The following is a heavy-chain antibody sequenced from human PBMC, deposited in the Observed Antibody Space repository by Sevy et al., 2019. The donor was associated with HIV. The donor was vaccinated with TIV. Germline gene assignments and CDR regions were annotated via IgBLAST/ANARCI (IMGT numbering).Heavy chain of an antibody. CDR2: ISRSGGST. CDR1: GFTFSNYA. CDR3: AKVDVVVPVADYGLDV. Sequence: GESLKISCAASGFTFSNYAMSWVRQAPGKGLEWVSSISRSGGSTYYADSVKGRFTISRDNSKNTLYLQMNSLRAEETPVYYCAKVDVVVPVADYGLDVWGQGTTVTVSS. D-gene: IGHD2-2*01. V-gene: IGHV3-23*01. J-gene: IGHJ6*02.